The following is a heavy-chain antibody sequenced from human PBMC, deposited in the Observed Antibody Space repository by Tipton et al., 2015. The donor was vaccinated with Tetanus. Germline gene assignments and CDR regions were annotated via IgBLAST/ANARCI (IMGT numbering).Heavy chain of an antibody. CDR2: INHSGNT. Sequence: TLSLTCAVYGASFSDYYWSWIRQAPGKGLEWIGEINHSGNTNHNPSLQSRVTISVDTSKNQFSLRLSSVTAADTAVYFCARHPPPYYYGSGSYLDYWGQGTPVTVSS. J-gene: IGHJ4*02. CDR1: GASFSDYY. D-gene: IGHD3-10*01. V-gene: IGHV4-34*01. CDR3: ARHPPPYYYGSGSYLDY.